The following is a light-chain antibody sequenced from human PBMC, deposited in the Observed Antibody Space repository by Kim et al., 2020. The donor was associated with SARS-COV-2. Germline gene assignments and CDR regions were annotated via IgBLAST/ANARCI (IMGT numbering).Light chain of an antibody. CDR2: YDS. Sequence: APGQTAKIPFGGNNIGSKSVHWYQQKPGQAPVLAIHYDSDRPSGIPERFSGSNSGNTATLTISRVAAGDEADYYCQVWDSSSDHWVFGGGTQLTVL. CDR3: QVWDSSSDHWV. CDR1: NIGSKS. J-gene: IGLJ3*02. V-gene: IGLV3-21*04.